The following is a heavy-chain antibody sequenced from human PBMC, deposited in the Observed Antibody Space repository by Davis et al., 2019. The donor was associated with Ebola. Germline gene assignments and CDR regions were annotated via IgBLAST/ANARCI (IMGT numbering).Heavy chain of an antibody. CDR1: GASINSVPYS. CDR3: ARVFGPYNWFDP. D-gene: IGHD3-16*01. J-gene: IGHJ5*02. V-gene: IGHV4-39*01. Sequence: SETLSLTCTVSGASINSVPYSWGWIRQPPGKGLEWIGSIYYSGSTYYSPSLKSRVTISVDTSKNQFSLKLSSVTAADTAVYYCARVFGPYNWFDPWGQGTLVTVSS. CDR2: IYYSGST.